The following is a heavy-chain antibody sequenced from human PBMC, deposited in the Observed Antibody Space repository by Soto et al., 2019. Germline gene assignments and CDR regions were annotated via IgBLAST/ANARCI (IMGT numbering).Heavy chain of an antibody. CDR1: GGSISSGGYY. D-gene: IGHD4-4*01. V-gene: IGHV4-31*03. J-gene: IGHJ4*02. CDR2: IYYSGST. Sequence: SETLSLTCTVSGGSISSGGYYWSWIRQHPGKGLEWIGYIYYSGSTYYNPSLKSRVTISVDTSKNQFSLKVSSATAADTAVYYCARHSSGNYGLYYFDYWGLGALVTVSS. CDR3: ARHSSGNYGLYYFDY.